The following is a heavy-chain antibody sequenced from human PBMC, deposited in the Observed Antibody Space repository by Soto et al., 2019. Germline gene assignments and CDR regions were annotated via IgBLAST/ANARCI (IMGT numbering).Heavy chain of an antibody. V-gene: IGHV3-23*01. D-gene: IGHD3-10*01. Sequence: GRSLRLSCAVSGFTFSSHAMSWVRQAPGKGLECVSSITGSGDSTYYADSVKGRFTISRDNSKNTLYLQMNSLRAEDTAVYYCAKFSGYGSGPAHYYMDVWGKGTTVTVSS. CDR2: ITGSGDST. J-gene: IGHJ6*03. CDR3: AKFSGYGSGPAHYYMDV. CDR1: GFTFSSHA.